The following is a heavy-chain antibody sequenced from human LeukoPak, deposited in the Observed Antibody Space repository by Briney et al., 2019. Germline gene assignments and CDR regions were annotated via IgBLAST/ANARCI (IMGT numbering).Heavy chain of an antibody. D-gene: IGHD3-10*01. Sequence: ASVKVSCKASGYTFTSYDINWVRQATGQGLEWMGWMNPNSGNTGYAQKFQGRVTMTRNTSISTAYMELSSLRSEDTAVYYCARGTETLWFGELLYLGRGAYGMDVWGQGTTVTVSS. CDR1: GYTFTSYD. J-gene: IGHJ6*02. CDR2: MNPNSGNT. V-gene: IGHV1-8*01. CDR3: ARGTETLWFGELLYLGRGAYGMDV.